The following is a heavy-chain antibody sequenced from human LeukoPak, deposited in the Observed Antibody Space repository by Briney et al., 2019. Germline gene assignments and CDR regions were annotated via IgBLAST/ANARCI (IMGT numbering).Heavy chain of an antibody. Sequence: GGSLRLSCAASGSTVSSNYMSWVRQAPGKGLEWVSVIYSGGSTYYADSLKGRFTISRDNAKNSLYLQMNSLRAEDTAMYYCARGPTTLDKYYFDYWGQGTLVTVSS. D-gene: IGHD4-11*01. CDR1: GSTVSSNY. CDR2: IYSGGST. CDR3: ARGPTTLDKYYFDY. J-gene: IGHJ4*02. V-gene: IGHV3-66*01.